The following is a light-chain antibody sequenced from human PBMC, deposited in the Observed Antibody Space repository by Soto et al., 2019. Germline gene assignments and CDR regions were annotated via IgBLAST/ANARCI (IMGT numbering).Light chain of an antibody. CDR2: AAS. V-gene: IGKV1-6*01. Sequence: AIQMTQYPSSLSASVGDRVTITCRASQGIRNDLGWYQQKPGKAPKLLIYAASSLQSGVPSRFSGSGSGTDFTLTISSLQTEDSATYYCQQYNNWPLTFGGGTNVEIK. CDR3: QQYNNWPLT. CDR1: QGIRND. J-gene: IGKJ4*01.